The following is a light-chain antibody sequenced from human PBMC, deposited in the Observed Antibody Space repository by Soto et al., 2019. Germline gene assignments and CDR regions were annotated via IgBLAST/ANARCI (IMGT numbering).Light chain of an antibody. V-gene: IGKV3-20*01. CDR1: QTVSSSS. J-gene: IGKJ1*01. CDR2: GAS. CDR3: QQYGSSGT. Sequence: EIVLTQSPGTLSLSPGERATLSCRASQTVSSSSLAWYQQKPGQAPRLLIFGASTRAAGFPDRFSGSGSGTEFTLTISSLQSEDFAVYYCQQYGSSGTFGQGTKVDIK.